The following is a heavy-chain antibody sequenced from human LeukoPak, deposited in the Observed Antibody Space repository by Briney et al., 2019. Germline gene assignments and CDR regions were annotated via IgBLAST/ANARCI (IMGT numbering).Heavy chain of an antibody. J-gene: IGHJ4*02. CDR2: ISSSSSYI. V-gene: IGHV3-21*01. CDR3: ARAGYCSGGSCHHDFDY. D-gene: IGHD2-15*01. CDR1: GFTFSSYS. Sequence: PGGSLRLSCAASGFTFSSYSMNWVRQAPGKGLEWVSSISSSSSYIYYADSVKGRFTISRDNAKNSLYLQMNSLRAEDTAVYYCARAGYCSGGSCHHDFDYWGQGTLVTVSS.